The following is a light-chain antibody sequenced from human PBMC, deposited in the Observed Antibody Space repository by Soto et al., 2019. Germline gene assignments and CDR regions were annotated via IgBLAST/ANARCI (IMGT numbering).Light chain of an antibody. Sequence: DIQLTQSPSILSASVGDGITISCRASQDISSYLAWYQQKPGKAPKLLIHTASTLQSGVPSRFSGSGAGTEFTLTISSLQPEDFATYYCQHRHSYPITFGQGTRLEIK. J-gene: IGKJ5*01. CDR3: QHRHSYPIT. V-gene: IGKV1-9*01. CDR1: QDISSY. CDR2: TAS.